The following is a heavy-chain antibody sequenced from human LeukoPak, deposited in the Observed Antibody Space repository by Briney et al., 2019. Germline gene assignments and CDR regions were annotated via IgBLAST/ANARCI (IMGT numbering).Heavy chain of an antibody. V-gene: IGHV1-2*02. D-gene: IGHD1-26*01. Sequence: ASVKVSCKASGYTFTGYYMHWVRQAPGQGLEWMGWINPNSGGTNYAQKFQGGVTMTRDTSISTAYMELSRLRSDDTAVYYCARVAIIMGGTVDDYWGQGTLGTVSS. CDR1: GYTFTGYY. CDR3: ARVAIIMGGTVDDY. J-gene: IGHJ4*02. CDR2: INPNSGGT.